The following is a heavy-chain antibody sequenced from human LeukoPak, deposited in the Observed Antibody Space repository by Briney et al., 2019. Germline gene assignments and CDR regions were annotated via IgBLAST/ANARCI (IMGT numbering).Heavy chain of an antibody. CDR3: AKGFVSGWYYMDV. J-gene: IGHJ6*03. CDR1: GFTFSSYG. D-gene: IGHD6-19*01. V-gene: IGHV3-30*02. CDR2: IRYDGSNK. Sequence: GGSLRLSCAASGFTFSSYGMHWVHQAPGKGLEWVAFIRYDGSNKYYADSVKGRFTISRDNSKNTLYLQMNSLRAEDTAVYYCAKGFVSGWYYMDVWGKGTTVTISS.